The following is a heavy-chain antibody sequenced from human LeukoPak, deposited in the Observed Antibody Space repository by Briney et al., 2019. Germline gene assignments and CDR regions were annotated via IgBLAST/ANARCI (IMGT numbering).Heavy chain of an antibody. D-gene: IGHD5-12*01. V-gene: IGHV3-48*03. Sequence: EGSLRLSCAASGFTFSSYEMNWVRQAPGKGLEWVSYISSSGSTIYYADSVKGRFTISRDNAKNSLYLQMNSLRAEDTAVYYCARGGYSGYDYPDYWGQGTLVTVSS. CDR3: ARGGYSGYDYPDY. J-gene: IGHJ4*02. CDR2: ISSSGSTI. CDR1: GFTFSSYE.